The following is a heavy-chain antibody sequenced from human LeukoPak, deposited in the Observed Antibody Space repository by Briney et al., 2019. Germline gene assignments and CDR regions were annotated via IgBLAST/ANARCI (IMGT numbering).Heavy chain of an antibody. V-gene: IGHV3-21*01. CDR1: GIPFIDAW. CDR3: ARSLRYCSGGSCFDAFDI. J-gene: IGHJ3*02. CDR2: ISSSSSYI. Sequence: GGSLRLSCELSGIPFIDAWMNWVRQAPGKGLEWASSISSSSSYIYYADSVKGRFTISRDNAKNSLYLQMNSLRAEDTAVYYCARSLRYCSGGSCFDAFDIWGQGTMVTVSS. D-gene: IGHD2-15*01.